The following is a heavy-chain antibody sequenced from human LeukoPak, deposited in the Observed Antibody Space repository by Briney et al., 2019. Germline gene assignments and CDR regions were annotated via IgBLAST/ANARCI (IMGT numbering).Heavy chain of an antibody. CDR2: IYPSGNT. Sequence: PSETLSLTCTVSGGSISSCYWSWIRLPPGKGLEWIGYIYPSGNTYYNPSLKSRVTISVDRSKNDFSLKLSSVTAADTAVYYCARLLNRAFDFWGQGTLVTVSS. CDR3: ARLLNRAFDF. D-gene: IGHD2/OR15-2a*01. V-gene: IGHV4-4*09. CDR1: GGSISSCY. J-gene: IGHJ4*02.